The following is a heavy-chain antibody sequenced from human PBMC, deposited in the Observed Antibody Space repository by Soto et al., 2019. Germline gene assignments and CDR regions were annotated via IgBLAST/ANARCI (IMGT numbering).Heavy chain of an antibody. CDR3: ARGDYYDIHDY. D-gene: IGHD3-22*01. J-gene: IGHJ4*02. V-gene: IGHV1-3*01. CDR1: GYTFTSYA. CDR2: INAGIGNT. Sequence: QVQLVQSGAEVKKPGASVQVSCKASGYTFTSYAMHWVRQAPGKRLEWMGWINAGIGNTKYSQKFQGRVTITRDTSASTAYMELSSLRAEDTAVYYCARGDYYDIHDYWGQGTLVTVSS.